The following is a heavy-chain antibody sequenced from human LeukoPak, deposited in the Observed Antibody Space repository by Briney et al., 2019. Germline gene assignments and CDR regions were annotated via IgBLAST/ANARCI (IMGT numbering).Heavy chain of an antibody. V-gene: IGHV3-30-3*01. D-gene: IGHD4-4*01. Sequence: GRSLRLSCAASGFTFSSYSMPWIRQASGRGLESVAAISQDGGAKYYAGSVEGRFTISRDNSENTLYLQMNSLRTEDTALYYCSRDGEPDYNDMDFWGQGTLVTVSS. J-gene: IGHJ4*02. CDR2: ISQDGGAK. CDR3: SRDGEPDYNDMDF. CDR1: GFTFSSYS.